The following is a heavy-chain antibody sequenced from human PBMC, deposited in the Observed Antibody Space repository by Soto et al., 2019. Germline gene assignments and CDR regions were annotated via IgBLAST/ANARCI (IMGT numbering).Heavy chain of an antibody. Sequence: VQLVESGGGVVQPGRSLRLSCAASGFTFSSYGMHWVRQAPGKGLAWVAVIWYDGSNKYYADSVKGRFTISRDNSKNTLYLQMNSLRAEDTAVYYCARDPGGYCSGGSCSFGSFDIWGQGTMVTVSS. CDR1: GFTFSSYG. D-gene: IGHD2-15*01. J-gene: IGHJ3*02. CDR3: ARDPGGYCSGGSCSFGSFDI. CDR2: IWYDGSNK. V-gene: IGHV3-33*01.